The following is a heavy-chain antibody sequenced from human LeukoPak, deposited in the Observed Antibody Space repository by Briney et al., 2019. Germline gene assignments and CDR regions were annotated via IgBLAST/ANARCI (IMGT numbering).Heavy chain of an antibody. CDR3: AKDVRYSGSYPAYFDY. D-gene: IGHD1-26*01. CDR1: GFTFSSYS. Sequence: GGSLRLSCAASGFTFSSYSMNWVRQAPGKGLEWVSSISSSSSYIYYADSVKGRFTISRDNAKNSLYLQMNSLRAEDTAVYYCAKDVRYSGSYPAYFDYWGQGTLVTVSS. CDR2: ISSSSSYI. V-gene: IGHV3-21*01. J-gene: IGHJ4*02.